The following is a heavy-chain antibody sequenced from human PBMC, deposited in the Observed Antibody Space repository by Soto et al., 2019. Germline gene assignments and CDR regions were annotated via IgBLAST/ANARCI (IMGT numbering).Heavy chain of an antibody. CDR3: ALGLWGYSNYLFDF. Sequence: SETLSLTCAVSGYSISSGYYWGWILQPPGKGLEWIGSIYHSGSTYYNPSLKSRVTISVDTYKNQFSLKLSSVTAADTAVYYCALGLWGYSNYLFDFWSQGTLVSVSS. V-gene: IGHV4-38-2*01. CDR2: IYHSGST. D-gene: IGHD4-4*01. CDR1: GYSISSGYY. J-gene: IGHJ4*02.